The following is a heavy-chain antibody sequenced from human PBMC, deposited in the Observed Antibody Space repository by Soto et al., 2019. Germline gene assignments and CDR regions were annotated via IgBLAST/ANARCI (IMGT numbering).Heavy chain of an antibody. J-gene: IGHJ6*02. Sequence: ASVKVSCKASGYTFTGYYMHWVRQAPGQGLEWMGWINPNSGATNYAQKFQGWVTMTRDTSISTAHMEVSRLRSDDTAVYYCARGVSMVRGVIAPGMDVWGQGXTVTVYS. D-gene: IGHD3-10*01. CDR1: GYTFTGYY. CDR3: ARGVSMVRGVIAPGMDV. V-gene: IGHV1-2*04. CDR2: INPNSGAT.